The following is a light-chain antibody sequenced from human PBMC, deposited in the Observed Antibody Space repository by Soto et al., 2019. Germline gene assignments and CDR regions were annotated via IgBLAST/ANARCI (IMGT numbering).Light chain of an antibody. CDR2: GAS. J-gene: IGKJ2*01. Sequence: DIQMTQSPSSLSASVGDRVTITCRASQSISRYLNWYQQKPGKAPKLLIYGASSLQSGVPSRFSGSGSGTDFTLTISSLQPEDFAIYHCQQSYSIPRYTFGQGTKVDIK. V-gene: IGKV1-39*01. CDR3: QQSYSIPRYT. CDR1: QSISRY.